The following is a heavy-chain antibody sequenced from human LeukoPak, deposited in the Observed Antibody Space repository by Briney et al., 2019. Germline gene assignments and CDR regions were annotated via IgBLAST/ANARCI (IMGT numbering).Heavy chain of an antibody. V-gene: IGHV1-69*13. Sequence: SVKVSCKASGYIFTSYDISWVRQAPGQGLEWMGGIIPIVGTTNYAQMFQGRVTITADESTSTAYMELSSLRSEDTAVYYCAREYGDYVDYWGQGTLVTVSS. CDR2: IIPIVGTT. J-gene: IGHJ4*02. D-gene: IGHD4-17*01. CDR1: GYIFTSYD. CDR3: AREYGDYVDY.